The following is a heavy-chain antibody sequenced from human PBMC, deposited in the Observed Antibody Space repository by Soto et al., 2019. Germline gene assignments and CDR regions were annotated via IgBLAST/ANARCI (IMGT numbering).Heavy chain of an antibody. Sequence: GGSLRLSCAASGSTFSRYAMNWFRQAPGKGLEWVSGISASGGSTYYADFVKGRFTISRDNSKNTLYLQMNSLRAEDTPVYYCAKDGGGAGYDSSDRWGQG. J-gene: IGHJ4*02. D-gene: IGHD3-22*01. CDR2: ISASGGST. CDR3: AKDGGGAGYDSSDR. CDR1: GSTFSRYA. V-gene: IGHV3-23*01.